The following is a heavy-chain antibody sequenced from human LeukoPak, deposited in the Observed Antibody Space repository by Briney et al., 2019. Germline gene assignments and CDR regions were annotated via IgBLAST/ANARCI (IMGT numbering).Heavy chain of an antibody. CDR2: IIPIFGTA. J-gene: IGHJ4*02. CDR1: GGTFSSYA. V-gene: IGHV1-69*05. D-gene: IGHD3-10*01. CDR3: ARDGYYGSRSYYNVADY. Sequence: SVKVSCKASGGTFSSYAISWVRQAPGQGLEWMGGIIPIFGTANYAQKFQGRVTITTDESTSTAYMELSSLRSEDTAVYYCARDGYYGSRSYYNVADYWGQGTLVTVSS.